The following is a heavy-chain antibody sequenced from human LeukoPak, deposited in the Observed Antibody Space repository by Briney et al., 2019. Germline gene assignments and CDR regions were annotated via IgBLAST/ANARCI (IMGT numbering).Heavy chain of an antibody. Sequence: PGGSLRLSCAASGFTFSSYAMHWVRQAPGKGLEWVAVISYDGSNKYYADSVKGRFTISRDNSKNTLYLQMNSLRAEDTAVYYCARDLAWDLDYWGQGTLVIVSS. J-gene: IGHJ4*02. D-gene: IGHD1-26*01. V-gene: IGHV3-30-3*01. CDR3: ARDLAWDLDY. CDR2: ISYDGSNK. CDR1: GFTFSSYA.